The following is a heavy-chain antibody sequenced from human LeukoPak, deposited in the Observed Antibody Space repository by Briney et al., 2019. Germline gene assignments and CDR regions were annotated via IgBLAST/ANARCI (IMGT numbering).Heavy chain of an antibody. Sequence: GGSVRLFCSVSGFTVSYSCMNWVRQAPGKGLEWVSYISSSSSIIYYADSVKGRFTISRDNARDSLYLQMNILRDEDTAVYYCARDGGRYNAPGDQYHWGQGTLVTVSS. CDR1: GFTVSYSC. CDR2: ISSSSSII. D-gene: IGHD5-24*01. J-gene: IGHJ4*02. CDR3: ARDGGRYNAPGDQYH. V-gene: IGHV3-48*02.